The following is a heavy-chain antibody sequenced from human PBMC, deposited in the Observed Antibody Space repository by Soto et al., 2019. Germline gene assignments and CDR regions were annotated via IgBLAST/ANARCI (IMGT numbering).Heavy chain of an antibody. J-gene: IGHJ4*02. Sequence: SETLSLTCTVSGDSIRSYYLSWIRQPPGKGLEWIGYISYSGSTNYNPSLKSRATISVDASKNHFSLKLSSVTVADTAVYYCARQDGYGRYWGQGTLVTVSS. CDR1: GDSIRSYY. CDR3: ARQDGYGRY. CDR2: ISYSGST. D-gene: IGHD5-12*01. V-gene: IGHV4-59*08.